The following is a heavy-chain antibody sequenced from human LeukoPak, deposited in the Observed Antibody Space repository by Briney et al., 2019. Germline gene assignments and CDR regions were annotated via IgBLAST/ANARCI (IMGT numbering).Heavy chain of an antibody. J-gene: IGHJ4*02. D-gene: IGHD3-10*01. Sequence: SETLSLTCTVSGGSISSSSYYWAWIRQPPGKGLEWIGSIHYSGSTYYNPSLQSRVTISIDTSKNQFSLKLRFVTAADTAVYYCARGPGESLNSWGQGTLVTVSS. CDR3: ARGPGESLNS. CDR1: GGSISSSSYY. V-gene: IGHV4-39*07. CDR2: IHYSGST.